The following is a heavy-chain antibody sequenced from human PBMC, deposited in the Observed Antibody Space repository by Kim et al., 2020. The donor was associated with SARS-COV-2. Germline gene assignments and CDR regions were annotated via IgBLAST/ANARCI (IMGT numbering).Heavy chain of an antibody. CDR3: ASARSGSYSLQAHFDY. CDR2: IYGAGNT. J-gene: IGHJ4*02. Sequence: GGSLRLSCAPSGFTVNSNYMTWVRQAPGKGLEWVSIIYGAGNTYYTDSVKGRFTVSRDNSKNTVYLQMNSLRVEDTAIYYCASARSGSYSLQAHFDYWGQGTLVTVS. D-gene: IGHD2-15*01. CDR1: GFTVNSNY. V-gene: IGHV3-53*01.